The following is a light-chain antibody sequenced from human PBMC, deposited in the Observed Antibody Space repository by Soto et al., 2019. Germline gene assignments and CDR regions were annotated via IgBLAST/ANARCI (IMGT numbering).Light chain of an antibody. J-gene: IGKJ5*01. Sequence: IQLTQSPSSLSAYVGDRVTITCRASQDIAIYLAWYQQKPGKAPRLLIYEATNLQSGVPPRFSGSGSGTDFNLTISRLQTEDFATYFCQQANSFTITFGQGTRLEIK. V-gene: IGKV1-9*01. CDR3: QQANSFTIT. CDR2: EAT. CDR1: QDIAIY.